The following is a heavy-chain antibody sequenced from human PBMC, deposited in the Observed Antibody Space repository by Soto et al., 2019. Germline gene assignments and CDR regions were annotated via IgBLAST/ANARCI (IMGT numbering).Heavy chain of an antibody. CDR2: SIPIFGTA. Sequence: ALVMVSCKVSVGAFSSYAISWVRQAPRKGLEWMGGSIPIFGTANYAQKFQGSVTFTADESTSTAYMELSSLISEDMAGYYCARGAVAGPLVYWGQGTLVTVSS. CDR3: ARGAVAGPLVY. J-gene: IGHJ4*02. D-gene: IGHD6-19*01. CDR1: VGAFSSYA. V-gene: IGHV1-69*13.